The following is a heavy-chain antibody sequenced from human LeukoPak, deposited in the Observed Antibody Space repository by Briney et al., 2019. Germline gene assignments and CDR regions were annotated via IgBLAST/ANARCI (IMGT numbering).Heavy chain of an antibody. D-gene: IGHD6-19*01. CDR1: GFTFSSYA. J-gene: IGHJ4*02. Sequence: GGSLRLSCAASGFTFSSYAMYWVRQAPGKGLEWVSGIFGSGGSTHYAASVKGRFTISRDNSKNTVYLQMNSLRAEDTAVYYCAKTTTGYSSGRYPGWPVDYWGQGTLVTVSS. CDR3: AKTTTGYSSGRYPGWPVDY. V-gene: IGHV3-23*01. CDR2: IFGSGGST.